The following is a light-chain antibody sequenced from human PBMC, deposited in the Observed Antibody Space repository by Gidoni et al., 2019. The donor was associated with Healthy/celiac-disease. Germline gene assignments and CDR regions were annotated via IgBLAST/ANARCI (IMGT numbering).Light chain of an antibody. CDR2: DAS. J-gene: IGKJ3*01. CDR3: QQRSNWPPIFT. V-gene: IGKV3-11*01. Sequence: IVLTQSPATLSLSPGERATQSVSSYLAWYQQKPGQAPRLLIYDASNRATGIPARFSGSGSGPDFTLTISSLEPEDFAVYYCQQRSNWPPIFTFGPGTKVDIK. CDR1: SVSSY.